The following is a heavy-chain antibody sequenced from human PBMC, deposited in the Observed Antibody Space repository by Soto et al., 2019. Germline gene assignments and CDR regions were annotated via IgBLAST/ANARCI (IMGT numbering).Heavy chain of an antibody. V-gene: IGHV6-1*01. CDR3: ARARGGSSWQLLSMYNWFDP. D-gene: IGHD6-13*01. Sequence: SPTLSLTCAISGDSVSSNSAAWNWIRQSPSRGLEWLGRTYYRSKWYNDYAVSVKSRITINPDTSKNQFSLQLNSVTPEDTAVYYCARARGGSSWQLLSMYNWFDPWGQGTLVTVSS. CDR1: GDSVSSNSAA. J-gene: IGHJ5*02. CDR2: TYYRSKWYN.